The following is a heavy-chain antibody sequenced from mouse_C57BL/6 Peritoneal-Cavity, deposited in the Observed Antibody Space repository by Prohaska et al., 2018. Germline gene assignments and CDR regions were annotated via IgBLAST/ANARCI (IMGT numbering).Heavy chain of an antibody. J-gene: IGHJ2*01. CDR3: ARESDSSGYVRDFDY. CDR1: GYTFTSYT. V-gene: IGHV1-4*01. D-gene: IGHD3-2*02. CDR2: INPSSCYT. Sequence: GASVKMSCKASGYTFTSYTMHWVKQRPGQGLEWIGYINPSSCYTKYNQKFKDKATLTADKSSSTAYMQLSSLTSEDSAVDYCARESDSSGYVRDFDYWGQGTTLTVSS.